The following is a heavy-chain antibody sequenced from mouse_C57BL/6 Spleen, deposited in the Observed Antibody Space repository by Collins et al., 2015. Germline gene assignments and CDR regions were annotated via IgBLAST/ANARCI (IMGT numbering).Heavy chain of an antibody. CDR1: GYAFSSSW. V-gene: IGHV1-82*01. CDR2: IYPGDGDT. CDR3: ARLVATDAMDY. J-gene: IGHJ4*01. D-gene: IGHD1-1*01. Sequence: QVQLQQSGPELVKPGASVKISCKASGYAFSSSWMNWVKQGPGRGLEWIGRIYPGDGDTYYNGKFKGKATLTADKSSSTAYMQLSSLTSEDSAVYFCARLVATDAMDYWGQGTSVTVSS.